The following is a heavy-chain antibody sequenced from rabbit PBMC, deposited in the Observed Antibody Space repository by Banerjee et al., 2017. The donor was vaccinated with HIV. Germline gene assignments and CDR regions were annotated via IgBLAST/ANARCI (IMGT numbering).Heavy chain of an antibody. CDR2: IYADSSGAT. D-gene: IGHD6-1*01. J-gene: IGHJ4*01. CDR3: ARGVYTYGYAAYAYGLNL. V-gene: IGHV1S45*01. Sequence: QEQLVESGGGLVQPEGSLTLTCKASGFDLSSYYYMCWVRQAPGKGLEWIACIYADSSGATYYASWAKGRFTISKTSSTTVTLQMTSLTAADTATYFCARGVYTYGYAAYAYGLNLWGPGTLVTVS. CDR1: GFDLSSYYY.